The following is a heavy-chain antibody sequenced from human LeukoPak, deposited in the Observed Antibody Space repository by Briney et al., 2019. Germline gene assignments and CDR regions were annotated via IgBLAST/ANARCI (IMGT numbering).Heavy chain of an antibody. CDR1: GYTFTGYY. Sequence: SVNVSCKASGYTFTGYYMHWVRQAPGPGREWMGWINPNSGGTNYTQKFKGRVTMTRDTSISTAYMELSRLRSDDTAVYYCARDWGVVPAALGPDPWGQGTLVTVSS. J-gene: IGHJ5*02. CDR3: ARDWGVVPAALGPDP. V-gene: IGHV1-2*02. CDR2: INPNSGGT. D-gene: IGHD2-2*01.